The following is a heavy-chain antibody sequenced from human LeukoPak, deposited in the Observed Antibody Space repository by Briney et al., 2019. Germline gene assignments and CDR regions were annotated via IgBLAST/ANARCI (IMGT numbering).Heavy chain of an antibody. Sequence: ASVKVSCKASGYTFTGYYMHWVRQAPGRGLEWMGWISPNSGGTNYAQKFQGWVTMTRDTSISTAYMELSRLRSDDTAVYYCARMRPHSQRDGMDVWGQGTTVTVSS. J-gene: IGHJ6*02. CDR1: GYTFTGYY. D-gene: IGHD1-14*01. CDR2: ISPNSGGT. CDR3: ARMRPHSQRDGMDV. V-gene: IGHV1-2*04.